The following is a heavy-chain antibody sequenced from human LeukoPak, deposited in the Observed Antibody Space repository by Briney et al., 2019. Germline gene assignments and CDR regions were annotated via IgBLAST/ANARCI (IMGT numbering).Heavy chain of an antibody. D-gene: IGHD5-18*01. Sequence: ASVTVSCKASGYTFTSYDINWVRQATGQGLEWMGWMNPNSGNTGYAQKFQGRVNMTRNTSISTAYMELSSLRSEDTAVYYCARHVDTAMVENYYYYYGMDVWGQGTTVTVSS. CDR3: ARHVDTAMVENYYYYYGMDV. CDR1: GYTFTSYD. J-gene: IGHJ6*02. CDR2: MNPNSGNT. V-gene: IGHV1-8*01.